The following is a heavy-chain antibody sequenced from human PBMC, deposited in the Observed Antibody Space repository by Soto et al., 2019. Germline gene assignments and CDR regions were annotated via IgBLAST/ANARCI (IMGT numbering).Heavy chain of an antibody. CDR3: ASMRPSIAVAAPGTWFDP. J-gene: IGHJ5*02. D-gene: IGHD6-19*01. CDR1: GGSISSSSYY. V-gene: IGHV4-39*01. Sequence: SETLSLTCTVSGGSISSSSYYWGWIRQPPGKGLEWIGSIYYSGSTYYNPSLKSRVTISVDTSKNQFSLKLSSVTAADTAVYYCASMRPSIAVAAPGTWFDPWGQGTLVTVSP. CDR2: IYYSGST.